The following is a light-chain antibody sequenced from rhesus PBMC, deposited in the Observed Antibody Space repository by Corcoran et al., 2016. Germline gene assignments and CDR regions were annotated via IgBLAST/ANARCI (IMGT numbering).Light chain of an antibody. CDR2: ASY. V-gene: IGKV1-74*01. CDR3: QHSYGTPHS. CDR1: ENVNNY. Sequence: DIQMTQSPSSLSASVGDRVTITCRASENVNNYLHWYQQKPGKDPKRLIYASYTLQSGVPSRFSGSGSGTYYTFTLSSLQPEDVATYYCQHSYGTPHSFGQGTKVEIK. J-gene: IGKJ2*01.